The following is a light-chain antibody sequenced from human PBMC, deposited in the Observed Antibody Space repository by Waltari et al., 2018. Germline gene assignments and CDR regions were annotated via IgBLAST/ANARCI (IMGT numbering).Light chain of an antibody. J-gene: IGLJ3*02. V-gene: IGLV1-40*01. CDR2: GNN. Sequence: QSVLTQPTSVSGAPGQRVTISCTGSSSNIGAGHDVHWYQAFPGTAPKLLIYGNNNRPPGVPDRFSGSKSGSSASLAINGLQAEDEADYYCQSFDNNLSGGVVFGGGTKVTVL. CDR1: SSNIGAGHD. CDR3: QSFDNNLSGGVV.